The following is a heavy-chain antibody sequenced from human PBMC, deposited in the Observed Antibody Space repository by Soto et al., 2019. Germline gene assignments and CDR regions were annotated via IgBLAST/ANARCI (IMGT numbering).Heavy chain of an antibody. Sequence: PGGSLELSCEAFGFPFSDAWMNWAGLPPGKGLEWVGRIRSETDGGATDYAAPVKGRFAVSRDDSKTTLYLQMNSLKTEDTAVYYCTTRKISSGLDVWGRGTTVTVSS. D-gene: IGHD2-15*01. V-gene: IGHV3-15*07. J-gene: IGHJ6*02. CDR3: TTRKISSGLDV. CDR2: IRSETDGGAT. CDR1: GFPFSDAW.